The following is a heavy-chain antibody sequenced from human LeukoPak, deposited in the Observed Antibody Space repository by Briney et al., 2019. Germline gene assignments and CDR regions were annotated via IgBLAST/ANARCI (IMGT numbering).Heavy chain of an antibody. Sequence: ETPSLTCAVYGGSFSGYYWSWVRQAPGKGLEWLSTISGGGGSTYYADSVKGRFTISRDNSKNTLNLQMNSLRAEDTAVYYCARDLGQYYDTSDNWFDPWGQGTLVTVSS. CDR3: ARDLGQYYDTSDNWFDP. V-gene: IGHV3-23*01. D-gene: IGHD3-22*01. CDR1: GGSFSGYY. CDR2: ISGGGGST. J-gene: IGHJ5*02.